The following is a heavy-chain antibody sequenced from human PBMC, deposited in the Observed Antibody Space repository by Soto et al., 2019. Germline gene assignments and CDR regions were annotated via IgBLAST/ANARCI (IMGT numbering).Heavy chain of an antibody. CDR1: GFTFSSYA. D-gene: IGHD2-2*01. CDR3: ARGALCSTTNCFGSGGFDI. J-gene: IGHJ3*02. CDR2: ISYDGSNK. V-gene: IGHV3-30-3*01. Sequence: GGSLRLSCAASGFTFSSYAMHWVRQAPGKGLEWVAVISYDGSNKYYADSVKGRFTISRDNAKNSLFLQMNSLRAEDTAVYYCARGALCSTTNCFGSGGFDIWGQGTMVTVSS.